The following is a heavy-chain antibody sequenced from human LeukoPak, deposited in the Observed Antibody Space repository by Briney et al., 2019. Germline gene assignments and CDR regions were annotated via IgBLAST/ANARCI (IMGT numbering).Heavy chain of an antibody. Sequence: SETLSLTCTVSGGSIRSYYWSWIRQPPGKGLEWIGYMFDSGSTNYNPSLKSRVTMSVDTSKNQFSLKMSSVTAADTAVYYCASGGPGSSHEYWGQGTLVTVSS. CDR3: ASGGPGSSHEY. CDR2: MFDSGST. D-gene: IGHD2-15*01. V-gene: IGHV4-59*01. J-gene: IGHJ4*02. CDR1: GGSIRSYY.